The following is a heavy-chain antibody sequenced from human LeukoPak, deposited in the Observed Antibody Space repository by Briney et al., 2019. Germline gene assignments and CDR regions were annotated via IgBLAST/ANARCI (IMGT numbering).Heavy chain of an antibody. Sequence: ASVKVSCKASGYTFTSYGISWVRQAPGQGLEWMGWISAYNGNTNYAQKLQGRVTMTTDTSTSTAYMELRSLRSDDTAVYYCARRAPYYYDSSGHDAFDIWGQGTMVTVSS. CDR2: ISAYNGNT. CDR1: GYTFTSYG. D-gene: IGHD3-22*01. J-gene: IGHJ3*02. CDR3: ARRAPYYYDSSGHDAFDI. V-gene: IGHV1-18*01.